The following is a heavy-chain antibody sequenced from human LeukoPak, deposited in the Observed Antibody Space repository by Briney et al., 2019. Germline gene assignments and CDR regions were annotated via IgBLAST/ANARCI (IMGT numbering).Heavy chain of an antibody. CDR2: IYYSGST. CDR1: GGSISSGGYY. J-gene: IGHJ3*02. Sequence: SETLSLTCTVSGGSISSGGYYWSWIRQHPGKGLEWIGYIYYSGSTYYNPSLKSRVTISVDTSKNQFSLKLSSVTAADTAVYYCARGNIVVVPAARAFDIWGQGTMVTVSS. V-gene: IGHV4-31*03. D-gene: IGHD2-2*01. CDR3: ARGNIVVVPAARAFDI.